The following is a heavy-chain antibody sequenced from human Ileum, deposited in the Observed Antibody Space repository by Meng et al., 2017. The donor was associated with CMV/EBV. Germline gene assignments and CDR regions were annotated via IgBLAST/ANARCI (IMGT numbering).Heavy chain of an antibody. Sequence: GGSLRLPCAASGFTFNIYWTHWVRQAPGKGLVWVSQINGDGSRTNYADSVKGRFTISRDNAKNTLYLQMNSLRAEDTAVYYCARDYSYGLDVWGQGTTVTVSS. V-gene: IGHV3-74*01. J-gene: IGHJ6*02. CDR1: GFTFNIYW. CDR3: ARDYSYGLDV. CDR2: INGDGSRT.